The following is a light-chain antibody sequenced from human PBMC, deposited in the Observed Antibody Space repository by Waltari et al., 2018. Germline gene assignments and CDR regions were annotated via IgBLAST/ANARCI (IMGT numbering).Light chain of an antibody. Sequence: QSVLTQPPSVSAAPGQQVTISCPGSNSNIGNKKGSSYQQVPGTAPKLLIYDNDKRPSGIPDRFSGFKSGTSATLGITGLQTGDEAEYYCGTWDSSLSDVVFGGGTKLTVL. J-gene: IGLJ3*02. CDR2: DND. CDR1: NSNIGNKK. CDR3: GTWDSSLSDVV. V-gene: IGLV1-51*01.